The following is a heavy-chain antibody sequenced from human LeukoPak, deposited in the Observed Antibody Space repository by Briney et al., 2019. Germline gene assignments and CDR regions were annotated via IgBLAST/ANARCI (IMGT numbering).Heavy chain of an antibody. Sequence: PGGSLRLSCAASGSTFSDYYMSWIRQAPGKGLEWVSYISSSGSTIYYADSVKGRFTISRDNAKNSLYLQMNSLRAEDTAVYYRARGSYCSSTSCLPSDAFDIWGQGTMVTVSS. V-gene: IGHV3-11*01. D-gene: IGHD2-2*01. J-gene: IGHJ3*02. CDR2: ISSSGSTI. CDR1: GSTFSDYY. CDR3: ARGSYCSSTSCLPSDAFDI.